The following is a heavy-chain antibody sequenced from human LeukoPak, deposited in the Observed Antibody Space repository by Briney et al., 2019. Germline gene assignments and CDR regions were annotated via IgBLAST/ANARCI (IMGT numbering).Heavy chain of an antibody. CDR3: ARGALVPAACYYYGMDV. CDR1: GFTFSSYS. Sequence: GGSLRLSCAASGFTFSSYSMNWVRQAPGKGLEWVSSISSSSSYIYYADSVKGRFTISRDNAKNSLYLQMNSLRAEDTAVYYCARGALVPAACYYYGMDVWGQGTTVTVSS. CDR2: ISSSSSYI. V-gene: IGHV3-21*01. D-gene: IGHD2-2*01. J-gene: IGHJ6*02.